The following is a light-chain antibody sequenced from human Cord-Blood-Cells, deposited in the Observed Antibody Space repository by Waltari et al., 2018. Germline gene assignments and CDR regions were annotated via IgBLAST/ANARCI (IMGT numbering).Light chain of an antibody. CDR1: SSDVGSYNL. J-gene: IGLJ3*02. Sequence: SALTQPASVSGSPGQSITISCPGTSSDVGSYNLVSWYQQPPGKAPKLMIYEGSKRPSGVSNRFSGSKSGNTASLTISGLQAEDEADYYCCSYAGSSTWVFGGGTKLTVL. CDR2: EGS. CDR3: CSYAGSSTWV. V-gene: IGLV2-23*01.